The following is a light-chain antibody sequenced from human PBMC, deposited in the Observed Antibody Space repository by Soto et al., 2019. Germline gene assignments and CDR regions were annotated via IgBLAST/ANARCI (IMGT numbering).Light chain of an antibody. J-gene: IGKJ1*01. V-gene: IGKV1-5*01. CDR3: QQYNSLLTT. CDR1: QPITTW. Sequence: DIQRTQSPSTLSASIGDSVTITCRASQPITTWLAWYQQKPGRAPRLLIYDAFALQSGVPSRFSGSGSGTEFTLTISSLQPDDFATYYCQQYNSLLTTFGQGTKVDIK. CDR2: DAF.